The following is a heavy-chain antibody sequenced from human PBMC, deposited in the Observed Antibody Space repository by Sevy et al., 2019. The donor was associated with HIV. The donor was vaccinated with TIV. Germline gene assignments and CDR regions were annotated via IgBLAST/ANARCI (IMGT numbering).Heavy chain of an antibody. J-gene: IGHJ4*02. Sequence: GGSLRLSCAASGFTFSSYAMSWVRQAPGKGLEWVSAISGGGGSTYYADSVKGRFTISRDNSKNTLYLQMNSLRAEDTAVYYCAKAKIVVGSPYYFDYWGQGTLVTVSS. CDR1: GFTFSSYA. V-gene: IGHV3-23*01. CDR3: AKAKIVVGSPYYFDY. CDR2: ISGGGGST. D-gene: IGHD3-22*01.